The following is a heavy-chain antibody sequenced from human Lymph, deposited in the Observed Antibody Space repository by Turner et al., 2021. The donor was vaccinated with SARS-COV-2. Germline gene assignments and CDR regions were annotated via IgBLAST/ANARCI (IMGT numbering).Heavy chain of an antibody. CDR1: GYTFTRYD. CDR2: MDPNSGNT. D-gene: IGHD3-9*01. Sequence: QVQLVQSGAEVKKPGASVKVSCMASGYTFTRYDINWVRQATGQGLEWMGWMDPNSGNTGYAQKFQGRVTMTSNPSISTAYMELSSLRSEDTAVYYCARAAQLTVWFDPWGQGTLVTVSS. J-gene: IGHJ5*02. V-gene: IGHV1-8*01. CDR3: ARAAQLTVWFDP.